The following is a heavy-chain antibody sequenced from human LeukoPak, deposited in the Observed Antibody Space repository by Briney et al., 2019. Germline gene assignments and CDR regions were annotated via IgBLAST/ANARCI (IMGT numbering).Heavy chain of an antibody. D-gene: IGHD4-17*01. CDR2: IYYSGST. CDR1: GGSISSGGYY. Sequence: SETLSLTCTVSGGSISSGGYYWRWLRQHPGKGLEWIGYIYYSGSTYYNPSLKSRVTISVDTSKNQFSLKLSSVTAADTAVYYCARCGKDGDYVQNWGQGTLVTVSS. J-gene: IGHJ4*02. CDR3: ARCGKDGDYVQN. V-gene: IGHV4-31*03.